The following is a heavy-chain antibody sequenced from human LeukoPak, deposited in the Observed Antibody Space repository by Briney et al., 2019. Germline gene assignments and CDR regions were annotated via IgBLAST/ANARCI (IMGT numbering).Heavy chain of an antibody. J-gene: IGHJ4*02. CDR1: GGTFSNYA. CDR3: ARVRWSSSSSLDY. V-gene: IGHV1-69*05. D-gene: IGHD6-6*01. Sequence: SVTVSCKASGGTFSNYAISWVRQAPGQGLEWMGGIIPIFGTANYAQKFQGRVTITTDESTSTAYMELSSLRSEDTAVYYCARVRWSSSSSLDYWGQGTLVTVSS. CDR2: IIPIFGTA.